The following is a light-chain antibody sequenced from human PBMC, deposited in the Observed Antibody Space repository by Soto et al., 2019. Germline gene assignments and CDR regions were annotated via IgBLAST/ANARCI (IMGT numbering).Light chain of an antibody. J-gene: IGLJ1*01. CDR2: DVS. CDR1: SSDVGGYNY. V-gene: IGLV2-14*01. Sequence: QSALTQPASVSGSPGQSITISCTGTSSDVGGYNYVSWYQQHPGKAPKLMIYDVSNRPSGVSNRFSGSKSGNTASLTISGPQAEDEADYYCSSYTSSSTPPVFGTGTKLTVL. CDR3: SSYTSSSTPPV.